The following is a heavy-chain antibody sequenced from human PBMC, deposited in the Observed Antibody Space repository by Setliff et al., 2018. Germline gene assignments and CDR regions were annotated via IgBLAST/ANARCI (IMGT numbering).Heavy chain of an antibody. CDR3: ARDRNDNYESSGYYYAGGYMDV. Sequence: GASVKVSCKASGYIFADYYMHWVRQAPGQGLEWMGLINPTGGSTSYAQKFQGRVTMTRDTSTSTVFMELSSLRSEDTAVYYCARDRNDNYESSGYYYAGGYMDVWGKGTTVTVSS. CDR1: GYIFADYY. V-gene: IGHV1-46*01. CDR2: INPTGGST. J-gene: IGHJ6*03. D-gene: IGHD3-22*01.